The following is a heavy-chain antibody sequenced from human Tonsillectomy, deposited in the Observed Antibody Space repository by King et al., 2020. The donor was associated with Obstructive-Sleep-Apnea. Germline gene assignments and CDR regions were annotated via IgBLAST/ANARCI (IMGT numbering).Heavy chain of an antibody. Sequence: QLVQSGAEVKKPGASVKVSCKASGYTFTSYDINWGRQATGQGLEWMGWMNPNSGNTGYAQKFQGRVTMTRNTSMTTAYMELRSLTSEDTAVYYCVRERGYPDYWGQGTLVTVSS. V-gene: IGHV1-8*01. CDR1: GYTFTSYD. D-gene: IGHD5-18*01. CDR2: MNPNSGNT. J-gene: IGHJ4*02. CDR3: VRERGYPDY.